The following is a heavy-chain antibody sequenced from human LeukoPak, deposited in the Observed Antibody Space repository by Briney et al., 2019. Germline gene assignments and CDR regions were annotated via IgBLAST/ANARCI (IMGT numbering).Heavy chain of an antibody. V-gene: IGHV3-23*01. CDR1: GFTFSSYA. J-gene: IGHJ5*02. CDR2: ISGSGGST. CDR3: AKDIVVVPAAIRAYNWFDP. D-gene: IGHD2-2*01. Sequence: GGSLRLSCAASGFTFSSYAMSWVRQAPGKGLEWVSAISGSGGSTYYADSVKGRFTISRDNSKNTLYLQMNSLRAEDTAVYYCAKDIVVVPAAIRAYNWFDPWGQGTLVTVSS.